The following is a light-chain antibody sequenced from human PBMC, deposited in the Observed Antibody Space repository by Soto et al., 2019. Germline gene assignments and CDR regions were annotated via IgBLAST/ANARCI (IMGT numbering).Light chain of an antibody. CDR1: EAINNNF. V-gene: IGKV3-20*01. Sequence: EIVLTQSPGALSVAPGETLSLSCRASEAINNNFVAWYQQRPGQVPRLLMYGASIRVSGVPDRISGRRSGTGFILNIARVEPDYSAVYFCQQYHLSPLTVGGGTQV. CDR3: QQYHLSPLT. CDR2: GAS. J-gene: IGKJ4*01.